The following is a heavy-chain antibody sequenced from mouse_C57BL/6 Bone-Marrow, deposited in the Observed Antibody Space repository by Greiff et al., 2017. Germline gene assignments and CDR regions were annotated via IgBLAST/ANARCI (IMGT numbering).Heavy chain of an antibody. Sequence: QVQLQQSGAELVRPGTSVKMSCKASGYTFTNYWIGWAKQRPGHGLEWIGDIYPGGGYTNYNEKFKGKATLTADKSSSTAYMQFSSLTSEDSDIYYCARSPPYYYGSSYGWYFDVWGTGTTVTVSS. CDR3: ARSPPYYYGSSYGWYFDV. V-gene: IGHV1-63*01. J-gene: IGHJ1*03. CDR2: IYPGGGYT. CDR1: GYTFTNYW. D-gene: IGHD1-1*01.